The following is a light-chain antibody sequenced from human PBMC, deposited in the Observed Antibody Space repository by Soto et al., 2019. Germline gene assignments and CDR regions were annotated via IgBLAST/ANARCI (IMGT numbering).Light chain of an antibody. CDR2: DAS. CDR1: QTISSW. Sequence: DIQMTQSPPTLSGSVGDRVTITCRASQTISSWLAWYQQKPGKAPKLLISDASNLQSGVQSRFSGSGSGTDFTLTIRSLQPEDFATYYCIQDYNYPWTFGQGTKVDI. CDR3: IQDYNYPWT. J-gene: IGKJ1*01. V-gene: IGKV1-5*01.